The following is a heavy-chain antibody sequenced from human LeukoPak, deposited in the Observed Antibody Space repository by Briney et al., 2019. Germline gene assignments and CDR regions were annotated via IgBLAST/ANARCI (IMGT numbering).Heavy chain of an antibody. CDR3: ATDDSSGWHFGY. V-gene: IGHV1-24*01. J-gene: IGHJ4*02. Sequence: ASVKVSCKVSGYTLTELSMHWVRQAPGKGLEWMGGLDPEDGETIYAQKFQGRVTMTEDTSTDTAYMELSSLRSEDTAVYYCATDDSSGWHFGYWGQGTLVTVSS. CDR1: GYTLTELS. CDR2: LDPEDGET. D-gene: IGHD6-19*01.